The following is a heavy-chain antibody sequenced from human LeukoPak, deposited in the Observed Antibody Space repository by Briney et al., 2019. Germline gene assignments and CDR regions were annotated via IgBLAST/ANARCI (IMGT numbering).Heavy chain of an antibody. CDR1: GFTFSGSA. CDR3: TSHFAS. J-gene: IGHJ4*02. Sequence: GGSLRLSCAASGFTFSGSAMHWVRQAPGRGLEWLGRIKTNTDGGTTDYAAPVKGRITISRDDSKNTVSLQMNGLKTEDTAVYYCTSHFASWGQGTLVTVSS. D-gene: IGHD3-3*02. CDR2: IKTNTDGGTT. V-gene: IGHV3-15*01.